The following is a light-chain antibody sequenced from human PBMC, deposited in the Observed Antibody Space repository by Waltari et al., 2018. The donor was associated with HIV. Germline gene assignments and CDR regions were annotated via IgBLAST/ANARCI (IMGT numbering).Light chain of an antibody. V-gene: IGKV1-27*01. CDR3: QNYDTAPRT. J-gene: IGKJ1*01. CDR1: QGIRNG. CDR2: AAS. Sequence: DIQMTQSPSSLSASVGDRVTITCRASQGIRNGLAWYQQKPVKVPKLLIYAASTFQSGVPSRFSVSGSGTDFTLTISSLQPEDVASYYCQNYDTAPRTFGQGTKVEIK.